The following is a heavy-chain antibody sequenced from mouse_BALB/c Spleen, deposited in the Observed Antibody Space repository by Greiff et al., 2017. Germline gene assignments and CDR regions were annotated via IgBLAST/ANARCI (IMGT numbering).Heavy chain of an antibody. V-gene: IGHV1S126*01. J-gene: IGHJ3*01. Sequence: QVQLKQSGPQLVRPGASVKISCKASGYSFTSYWMHWVKQRPGQGLEWIGMIDPSDSETRLNQKFKDKATLTVDKSSSTAYMQLSSPTSEDSAVYYCARGRSIYYDYDEGFAYWGQGTLVTVSA. CDR1: GYSFTSYW. CDR3: ARGRSIYYDYDEGFAY. CDR2: IDPSDSET. D-gene: IGHD2-4*01.